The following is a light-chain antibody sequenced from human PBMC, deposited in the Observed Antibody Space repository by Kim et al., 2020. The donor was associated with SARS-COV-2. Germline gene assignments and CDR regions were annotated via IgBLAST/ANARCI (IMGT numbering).Light chain of an antibody. CDR2: GAS. Sequence: EIVLTQSPGTLSLSPGERATLSCRTSQSVSSSYLAWYHQKPGQAPRLLIYGASSRATGIPDRFSGSGSGTNFTLTISRLEPEEFAVYFCQQYGSSFGQGTKLEI. J-gene: IGKJ2*01. V-gene: IGKV3-20*01. CDR3: QQYGSS. CDR1: QSVSSSY.